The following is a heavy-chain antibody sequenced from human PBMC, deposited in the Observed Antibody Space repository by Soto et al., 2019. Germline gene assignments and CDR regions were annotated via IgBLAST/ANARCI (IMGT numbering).Heavy chain of an antibody. J-gene: IGHJ6*03. CDR3: AVAGYGLNYCCYNMDV. V-gene: IGHV1-8*01. CDR2: MNPNSGNT. Sequence: QVQLGQSGAEGKKPGASVNVSCKASGYTFTRDDINWVRQATGQGLEWMGWMNPNSGNTGYAQKFQGRVTMTRNTSRGTAYMELSSLRYQDTAVYYCAVAGYGLNYCCYNMDVWGKGTTVTVAS. D-gene: IGHD5-18*01. CDR1: GYTFTRDD.